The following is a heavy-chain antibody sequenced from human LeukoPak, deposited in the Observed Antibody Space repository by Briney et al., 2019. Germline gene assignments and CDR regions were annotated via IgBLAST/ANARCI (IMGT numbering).Heavy chain of an antibody. CDR1: SGSISSHY. V-gene: IGHV4-59*11. D-gene: IGHD1-1*01. CDR3: ARLYRGGCLAGTLGAYYYYYYMDV. J-gene: IGHJ6*03. Sequence: PSETLSLTCTVSSGSISSHYWSWMRQPPGKGLEWIGYIYYSGTTNYNPSLKSRVTISVDKSKNQFSLKLSSVTAADTAVYYCARLYRGGCLAGTLGAYYYYYYMDVWGKGTTVTVSS. CDR2: IYYSGTT.